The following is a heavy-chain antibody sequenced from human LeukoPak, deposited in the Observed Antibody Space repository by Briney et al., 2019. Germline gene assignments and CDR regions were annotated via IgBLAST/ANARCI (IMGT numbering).Heavy chain of an antibody. CDR1: GFTFSSYS. CDR2: ISSSSSYI. Sequence: GGSLRLSCAASGFTFSSYSMNWVRQAPGKGLEWVSSISSSSSYIYYADSVKGRFTIPRDNAKNSLYPQMNSLRAEDTAVYYCARAPTIVVVPAAYDYWGQGTLVTVSS. V-gene: IGHV3-21*01. CDR3: ARAPTIVVVPAAYDY. J-gene: IGHJ4*02. D-gene: IGHD2-2*01.